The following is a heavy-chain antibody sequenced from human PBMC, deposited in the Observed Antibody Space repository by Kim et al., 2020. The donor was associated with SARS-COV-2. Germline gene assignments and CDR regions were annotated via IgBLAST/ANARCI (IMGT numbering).Heavy chain of an antibody. V-gene: IGHV4-39*07. CDR3: AREGGVGSGSSYYFDY. Sequence: SRKSRVTISVDTSKNQFSLKLSSVTAADTAVYYCAREGGVGSGSSYYFDYWGQGTLVTVSS. J-gene: IGHJ4*02. D-gene: IGHD3-10*01.